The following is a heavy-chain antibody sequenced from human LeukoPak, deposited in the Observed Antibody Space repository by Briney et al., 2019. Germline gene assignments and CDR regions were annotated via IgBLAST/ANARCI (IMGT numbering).Heavy chain of an antibody. CDR1: GFTFDDYA. Sequence: PGRSLRLSCAASGFTFDDYAMHWVRQAPGKGLEWVSGISWNSGSIGYADSVKGRFTISRDNAKNSLYLQMNSLRAEDTAVYYCAREVWYYFDYWGQGTLVTVSS. J-gene: IGHJ4*02. V-gene: IGHV3-9*01. CDR3: AREVWYYFDY. D-gene: IGHD2-8*02. CDR2: ISWNSGSI.